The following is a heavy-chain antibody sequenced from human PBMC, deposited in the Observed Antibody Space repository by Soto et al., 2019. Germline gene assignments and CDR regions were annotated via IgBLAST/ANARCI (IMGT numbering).Heavy chain of an antibody. CDR1: GGSISSGDYY. Sequence: SETLSLTCTVSGGSISSGDYYWSWIRQPPGKGLEWIGYIYYSGSTYYNPSLKSRVTISVDTSKNQFSLKLSSVTAADTAVYYCARESRYYGSGSYYASDYWGEGTLVTVSS. D-gene: IGHD3-10*01. CDR3: ARESRYYGSGSYYASDY. V-gene: IGHV4-30-4*01. CDR2: IYYSGST. J-gene: IGHJ4*02.